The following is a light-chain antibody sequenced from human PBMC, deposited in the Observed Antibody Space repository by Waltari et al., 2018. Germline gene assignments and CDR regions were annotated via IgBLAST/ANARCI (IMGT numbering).Light chain of an antibody. CDR3: QSYDSSSQV. V-gene: IGLV6-57*03. CDR1: SGSVASSY. Sequence: NFMLTQPHSVSESPGKTVTLSCTRSSGSVASSYVLWYQQRPGSAPTIVIYEHNQRPAGLPGRFSGSIDSSSNSASLTISGLTTEDEADYYCQSYDSSSQVFGGGTRLTVL. J-gene: IGLJ3*02. CDR2: EHN.